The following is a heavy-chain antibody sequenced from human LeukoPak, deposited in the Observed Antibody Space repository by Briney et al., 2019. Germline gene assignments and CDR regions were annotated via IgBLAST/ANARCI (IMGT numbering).Heavy chain of an antibody. CDR1: GGSISSSSYY. V-gene: IGHV4-39*07. CDR2: IYYSGST. D-gene: IGHD3-22*01. CDR3: ARGLYYDSSGPWYYFDY. J-gene: IGHJ4*02. Sequence: SETLSLTCTVSGGSISSSSYYWGWIRQPPGKGLEWIGSIYYSGSTYYNPSLKSRVTISVDTSKNQFSLKLSSVTAADTAVYYCARGLYYDSSGPWYYFDYWGQGTLVTVSS.